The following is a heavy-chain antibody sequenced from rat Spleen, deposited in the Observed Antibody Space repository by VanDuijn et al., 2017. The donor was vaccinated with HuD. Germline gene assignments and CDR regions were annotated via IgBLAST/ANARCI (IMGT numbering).Heavy chain of an antibody. D-gene: IGHD4-3*01. CDR3: ARQDTSGYSNWFAY. Sequence: EVQLVESGGGLVQPGRSMKLSCAASGFTFRSFPMAWVRPAPTQGLEWVATISTSGGSTFYRDSVKGRFTISRDNSKSTLYLQVDSLRSEDTATYYCARQDTSGYSNWFAYWGQGTLVTVSS. CDR2: ISTSGGST. V-gene: IGHV5-46*01. CDR1: GFTFRSFP. J-gene: IGHJ3*01.